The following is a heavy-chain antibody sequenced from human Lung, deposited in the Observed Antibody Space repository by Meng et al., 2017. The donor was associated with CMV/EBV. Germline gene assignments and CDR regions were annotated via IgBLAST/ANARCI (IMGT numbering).Heavy chain of an antibody. CDR3: ARVWECLDRSDVFDV. CDR1: GYTFSRYG. V-gene: IGHV1-18*04. CDR2: VGGCDGDT. D-gene: IGHD3-9*01. J-gene: IGHJ3*01. Sequence: ASXXVSXKASGYTFSRYGISWVRQAPGQGLEWLGWVGGCDGDTNYALEFRGRVTMTTDTVTNTAYMELRSLTSDDTAVYYCARVWECLDRSDVFDVGDQGTXVTVSS.